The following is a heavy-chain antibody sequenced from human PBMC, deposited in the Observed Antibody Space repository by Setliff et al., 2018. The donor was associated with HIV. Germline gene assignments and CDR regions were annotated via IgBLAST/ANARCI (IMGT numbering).Heavy chain of an antibody. Sequence: GASVKVSCKASGFTFTNSAVQWVRQARGQRLEWIGWIVVGSGNTNYAQKFQERVTITRDMSTSRAYMELSSLRADDTAVYYCARDRRGYQYESSGYPGFDPWGQGTLVTVSS. CDR3: ARDRRGYQYESSGYPGFDP. D-gene: IGHD3-22*01. J-gene: IGHJ5*02. CDR1: GFTFTNSA. V-gene: IGHV1-58*01. CDR2: IVVGSGNT.